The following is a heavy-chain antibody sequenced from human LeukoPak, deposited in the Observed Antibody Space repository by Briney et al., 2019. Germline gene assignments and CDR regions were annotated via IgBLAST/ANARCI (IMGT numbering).Heavy chain of an antibody. D-gene: IGHD2-21*01. CDR1: GFTFSNYW. V-gene: IGHV3-7*01. CDR3: ARDPVASPLVAFDI. J-gene: IGHJ3*02. Sequence: PGGSLRLSCAASGFTFSNYWMSWVRQAPGKGLEWVANIKQDGSEKYYVDSVKGRFTISGDNAKNSLYLQMNSLRAEDTAVYYCARDPVASPLVAFDIWGQGTMVTVSS. CDR2: IKQDGSEK.